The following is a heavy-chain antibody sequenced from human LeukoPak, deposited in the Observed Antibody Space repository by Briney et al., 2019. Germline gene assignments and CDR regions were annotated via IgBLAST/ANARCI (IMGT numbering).Heavy chain of an antibody. V-gene: IGHV4-61*02. J-gene: IGHJ6*03. Sequence: SETLSLTCTVSGGSISSGSYYWNWIRQPAGKGLEWIGRIYTSGSTNYNPSLKSRVSISVETSKSHFSLKLTSVTAADTAVYYCASCARWEYYYYMDVWGKGTTVTVSS. CDR2: IYTSGST. CDR1: GGSISSGSYY. D-gene: IGHD4-23*01. CDR3: ASCARWEYYYYMDV.